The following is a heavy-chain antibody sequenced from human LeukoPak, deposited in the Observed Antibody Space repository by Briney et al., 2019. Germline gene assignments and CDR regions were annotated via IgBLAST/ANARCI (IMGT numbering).Heavy chain of an antibody. CDR1: GYSFTSYW. CDR3: ARQGHNFFDY. CDR2: IDPSDSYT. V-gene: IGHV5-10-1*01. J-gene: IGHJ4*02. Sequence: GESLRISCKGSGYSFTSYWISWVRQMPGKGLEWMGRIDPSDSYTNYSPSFQGRVTISADKSISTAYLQWSTLKALDTAMYYCARQGHNFFDYWGQGTLVTVSS.